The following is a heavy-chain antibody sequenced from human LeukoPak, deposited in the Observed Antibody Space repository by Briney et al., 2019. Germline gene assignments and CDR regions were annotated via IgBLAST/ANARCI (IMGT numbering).Heavy chain of an antibody. Sequence: GGSLSLSCAASGFTFSSYGMHWVRQAPGKGLEWVAVISYDGSNKYYADSVKGRFTISRDNSKNTLYLQMNSLRAEDTAVYYCAKTYYYDSSGYYSGDYWGQGTLVTVSS. CDR3: AKTYYYDSSGYYSGDY. D-gene: IGHD3-22*01. V-gene: IGHV3-30*18. CDR1: GFTFSSYG. J-gene: IGHJ4*02. CDR2: ISYDGSNK.